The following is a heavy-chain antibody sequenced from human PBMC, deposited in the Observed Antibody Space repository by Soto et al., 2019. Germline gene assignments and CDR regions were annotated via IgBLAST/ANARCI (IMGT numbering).Heavy chain of an antibody. CDR3: ARKSYAALDY. V-gene: IGHV4-34*01. J-gene: IGHJ4*02. D-gene: IGHD2-8*01. CDR2: INHSGST. Sequence: PSETLSLTCAVYGGSFSGYYWSWIRQPPGKGLEWIGEINHSGSTNYNPSLKSRVTISVDTSKNQFSLKLSSVTAADTAVYYCARKSYAALDYWGQGTLVTVS. CDR1: GGSFSGYY.